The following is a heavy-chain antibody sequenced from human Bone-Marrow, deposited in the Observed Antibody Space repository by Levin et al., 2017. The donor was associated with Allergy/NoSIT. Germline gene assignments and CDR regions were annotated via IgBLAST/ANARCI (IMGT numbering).Heavy chain of an antibody. J-gene: IGHJ4*02. CDR2: IYSGGST. Sequence: GGSLRLSCAASGFTVSSNYMSWVRQAPGKGLEWVSVIYSGGSTYYADSVKGRFTISRDNSKNTLYLQMNSLRAEDTAVYYCARALVVVTATEYYFDYWGQGTLVTVSS. V-gene: IGHV3-53*01. D-gene: IGHD2-21*02. CDR1: GFTVSSNY. CDR3: ARALVVVTATEYYFDY.